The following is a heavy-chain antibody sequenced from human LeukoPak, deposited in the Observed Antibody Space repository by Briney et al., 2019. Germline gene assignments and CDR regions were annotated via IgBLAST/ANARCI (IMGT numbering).Heavy chain of an antibody. Sequence: ASVKVSCKASGYTFTSYAMHWVRQAPGQGLEWMGWINTNTGNPTYAQGFTGRFVFSLDTSVSTAYLQICSLKAEDTAVYYCARQDRSTIDLLWFDPWGQGTLVTVSS. CDR2: INTNTGNP. CDR1: GYTFTSYA. CDR3: ARQDRSTIDLLWFDP. D-gene: IGHD2-15*01. V-gene: IGHV7-4-1*01. J-gene: IGHJ5*02.